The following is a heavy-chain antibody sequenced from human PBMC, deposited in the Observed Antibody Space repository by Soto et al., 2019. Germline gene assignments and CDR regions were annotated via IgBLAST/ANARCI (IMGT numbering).Heavy chain of an antibody. D-gene: IGHD6-19*01. CDR1: GGSISSYY. CDR2: IYYSGST. Sequence: SETLSLTCTFPGGSISSYYWSLIRQPPGKGLEWIGYIYYSGSTNYNPSLKSRVTISVDTSKNQFSLKLSSVTAADTAVYYCARVPPIAVAFDPWGQGTLVTVSS. CDR3: ARVPPIAVAFDP. J-gene: IGHJ5*02. V-gene: IGHV4-59*01.